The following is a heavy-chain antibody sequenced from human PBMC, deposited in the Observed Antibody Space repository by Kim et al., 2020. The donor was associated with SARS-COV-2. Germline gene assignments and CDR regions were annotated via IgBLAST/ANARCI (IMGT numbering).Heavy chain of an antibody. CDR2: INHSGST. CDR3: ARGNIVATSLRTRNNRFDP. V-gene: IGHV4-34*01. J-gene: IGHJ5*02. D-gene: IGHD5-12*01. Sequence: RQAPGKGLEWIGEINHSGSTNYNPSLKSRVTISVDTSKNQFALKLSSVTAADTAVYYCARGNIVATSLRTRNNRFDPWGQGTLVTVSS.